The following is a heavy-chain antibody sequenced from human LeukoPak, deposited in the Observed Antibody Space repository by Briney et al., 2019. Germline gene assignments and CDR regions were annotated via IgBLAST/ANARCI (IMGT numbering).Heavy chain of an antibody. CDR2: TTPPLTTA. CDR1: GDTFSHYA. D-gene: IGHD2-2*01. J-gene: IGHJ6*02. V-gene: IGHV1-69*13. CDR3: ARGQYCSSTSCRTQTPYYYYGMDV. Sequence: SVTLSCNPSGDTFSHYAISWVRQTPGQGPQPMGDTTPPLTTATYAQKCQGRVTITADESTSTAYMELSSLRSEDTAVYYCARGQYCSSTSCRTQTPYYYYGMDVWGQGTTVTVSS.